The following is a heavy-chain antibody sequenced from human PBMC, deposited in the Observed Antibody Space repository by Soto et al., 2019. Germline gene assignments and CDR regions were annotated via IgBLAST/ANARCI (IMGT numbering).Heavy chain of an antibody. CDR1: GFTFSYYW. V-gene: IGHV3-7*05. CDR3: ARDATYRDSSFYYEVFDI. Sequence: DVHLMESGGCLVQPGGSLRLSCAASGFTFSYYWMTWVRQAPGKGLEWVANIRRGGGEEHYVDSVKGRFSVSRDNANESLYLPMNSLRIEDTAVYYCARDATYRDSSFYYEVFDIWGQGTMVTVSS. CDR2: IRRGGGEE. J-gene: IGHJ3*02. D-gene: IGHD3-22*01.